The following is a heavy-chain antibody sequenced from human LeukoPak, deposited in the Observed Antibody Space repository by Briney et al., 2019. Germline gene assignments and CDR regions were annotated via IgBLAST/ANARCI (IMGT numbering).Heavy chain of an antibody. CDR2: VSTTSRTI. D-gene: IGHD1-26*01. CDR1: GFTFSDYY. J-gene: IGHJ4*02. V-gene: IGHV3-11*04. Sequence: GGSLRLSCAASGFTFSDYYMTWIRQAPGKGLEWISYVSTTSRTIYYADSVKGRFTISRDNAKNSLYLQMNSLRAEDTAVYYCARDRSGSYPRGYFDYWGQGTLVTVSS. CDR3: ARDRSGSYPRGYFDY.